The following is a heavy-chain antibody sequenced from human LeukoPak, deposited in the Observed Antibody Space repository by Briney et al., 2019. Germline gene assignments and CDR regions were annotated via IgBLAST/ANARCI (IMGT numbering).Heavy chain of an antibody. J-gene: IGHJ4*02. CDR2: ISHSGST. CDR3: ARPLVGATTGFDY. D-gene: IGHD1-26*01. V-gene: IGHV4-38-2*02. Sequence: SETLSLTCTVYGYSISSGSHWGWIRQPPGKGLEWIGSISHSGSTYYNPSLKSRVTISVDTSKNHFSLKLNSVTAADTAVYYCARPLVGATTGFDYWGQGTLVTVSS. CDR1: GYSISSGSH.